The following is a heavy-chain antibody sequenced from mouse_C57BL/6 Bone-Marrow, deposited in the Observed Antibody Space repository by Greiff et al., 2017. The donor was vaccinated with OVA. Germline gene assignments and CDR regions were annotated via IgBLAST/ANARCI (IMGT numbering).Heavy chain of an antibody. Sequence: QVQLQQPGAELVRPGSSVKLSCKASGYTFTSYWMHWVKQRPIQGLEWIGNIDPSDSETHYNQKFKDKATVTVDKSSSTAYMQLSSLTSEDSAVYYCERGPGGNYFDYWGQGTTLTVSS. CDR3: ERGPGGNYFDY. D-gene: IGHD1-1*02. J-gene: IGHJ2*01. CDR2: IDPSDSET. CDR1: GYTFTSYW. V-gene: IGHV1-52*01.